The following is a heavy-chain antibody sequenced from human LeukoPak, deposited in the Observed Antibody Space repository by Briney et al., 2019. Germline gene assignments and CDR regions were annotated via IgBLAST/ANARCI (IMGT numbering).Heavy chain of an antibody. Sequence: SVKVSCKASGFTFTSSAVQWVRQARGQRLEWIGWIVVGSGNTNYAQKFQERVTITRDMSTSTAYMELSSLRSEGTAVYYCAAEGYSSSSGEYYFDYLGQGTLVTVSS. J-gene: IGHJ4*02. D-gene: IGHD6-6*01. CDR2: IVVGSGNT. CDR3: AAEGYSSSSGEYYFDY. V-gene: IGHV1-58*01. CDR1: GFTFTSSA.